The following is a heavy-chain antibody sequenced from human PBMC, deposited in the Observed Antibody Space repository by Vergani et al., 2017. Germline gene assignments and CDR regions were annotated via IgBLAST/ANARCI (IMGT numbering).Heavy chain of an antibody. D-gene: IGHD6-13*01. CDR2: IYNSGST. CDR1: GGSISSYY. CDR3: ARESGSSSWYPNPFDY. Sequence: QVQLQESGPGLVKPSETLSLTCTVSGGSISSYYWIWIRQPAGQGLEWIGRIYNSGSTNYNPSLKSRVTMSVDTSKNQFSLKLSSVPAADTAVYYCARESGSSSWYPNPFDYWGQGTLVTVSS. V-gene: IGHV4-4*07. J-gene: IGHJ4*02.